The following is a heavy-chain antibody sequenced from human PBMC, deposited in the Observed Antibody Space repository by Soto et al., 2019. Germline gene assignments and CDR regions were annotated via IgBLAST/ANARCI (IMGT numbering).Heavy chain of an antibody. V-gene: IGHV3-7*04. CDR1: GFTFSSYW. CDR2: IKQEGREK. CDR3: ARFYYDSSGYLPSPYYYYYGMDV. J-gene: IGHJ6*02. D-gene: IGHD3-22*01. Sequence: GGSLRLSCAASGFTFSSYWMSWVRQAPGKGLEWVANIKQEGREKYYVDSVKGRFTISRDNAKNSLYLQMNSLRAEDTAVYYCARFYYDSSGYLPSPYYYYYGMDVWGQGTTVTVSS.